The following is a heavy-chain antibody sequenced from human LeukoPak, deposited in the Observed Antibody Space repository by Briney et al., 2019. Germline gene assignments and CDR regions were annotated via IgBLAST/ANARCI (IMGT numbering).Heavy chain of an antibody. D-gene: IGHD1-26*01. CDR3: ARGARRSGSYYLFSPLGYFDY. Sequence: SETLSLTCAVYGGPFSGYYWSWVRQSPGKGLEWIGEVIHSGSTNYNPSLKSRVTISVDTSKNQFSLKLSSVTAADTAVYYCARGARRSGSYYLFSPLGYFDYWGQGTLVTVSS. CDR2: VIHSGST. CDR1: GGPFSGYY. J-gene: IGHJ4*02. V-gene: IGHV4-34*01.